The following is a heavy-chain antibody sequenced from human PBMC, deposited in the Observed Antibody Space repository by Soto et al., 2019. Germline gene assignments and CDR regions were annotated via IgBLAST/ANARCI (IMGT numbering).Heavy chain of an antibody. CDR2: IYTSASI. V-gene: IGHV4-4*07. CDR1: GADINTYS. Sequence: SETLSLTCSVSGADINTYSWTWIRQPAGKGLEWIGRIYTSASINYNPSLRGRVTLSVDTSTNQVSLKLASVTAADTAVYYCARDREAGYNFYYGMDVWGQGTTVT. D-gene: IGHD6-19*01. CDR3: ARDREAGYNFYYGMDV. J-gene: IGHJ6*02.